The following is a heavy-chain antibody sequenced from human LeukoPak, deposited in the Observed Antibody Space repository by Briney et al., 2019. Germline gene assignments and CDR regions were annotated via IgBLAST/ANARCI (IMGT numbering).Heavy chain of an antibody. Sequence: GGSLRLSCAASGFMFDEHAMHWVRQAPGKGLEWVSGINWNVGSIVYAGSVKGRFTISRDNAKNSLYLQMNSLRAEDTAVYYCARALVRGVLDYWGQGTPVAVSS. D-gene: IGHD3-10*01. V-gene: IGHV3-9*01. CDR2: INWNVGSI. J-gene: IGHJ4*02. CDR3: ARALVRGVLDY. CDR1: GFMFDEHA.